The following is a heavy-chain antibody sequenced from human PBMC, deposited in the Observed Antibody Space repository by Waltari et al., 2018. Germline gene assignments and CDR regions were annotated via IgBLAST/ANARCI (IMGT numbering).Heavy chain of an antibody. CDR3: ARKACIGDCYQFDP. J-gene: IGHJ5*02. V-gene: IGHV1-18*01. CDR2: INTNNGNT. D-gene: IGHD2-21*02. Sequence: QAQLVQSGAEVKKPGASVTVSWKAPGYTFTTYVNCWVRQAPGQGLQCMGWINTNNGNTKYAQNLQGRVTMTTDSTTSTAYMELRSLTSDDTAVYYCARKACIGDCYQFDPWGQGTLVTVSS. CDR1: GYTFTTYV.